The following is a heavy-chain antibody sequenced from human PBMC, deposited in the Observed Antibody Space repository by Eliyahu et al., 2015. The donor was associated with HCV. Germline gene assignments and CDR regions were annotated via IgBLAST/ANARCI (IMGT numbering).Heavy chain of an antibody. CDR3: AKDILKWNFYGMDV. D-gene: IGHD2-15*01. J-gene: IGHJ6*02. V-gene: IGHV3-43*02. Sequence: EVQLVESGGGVVQPGGSLRLSCAASGFTFDDYAMHWVRQAPGKGLEWVSLISGDGGSTYYADSVKGRFTISRDNSKNSLYLQMNSLRTEDTALYYCAKDILKWNFYGMDVWGQGTTVTVSS. CDR1: GFTFDDYA. CDR2: ISGDGGST.